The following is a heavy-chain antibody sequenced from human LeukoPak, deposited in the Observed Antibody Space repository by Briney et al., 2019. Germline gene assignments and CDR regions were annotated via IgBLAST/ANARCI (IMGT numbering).Heavy chain of an antibody. J-gene: IGHJ4*02. CDR2: ISYDGSNK. V-gene: IGHV3-30-3*01. Sequence: PGGSLRLSCAASGFTFSSYAMHWVRQAPGKGLEWVAVISYDGSNKYYADSVKGRFTISRDNSKNTLYLQMNSLRAEDTAVYYCARGGYDFWSGYGIHWGQGTLVTVSS. D-gene: IGHD3-3*01. CDR1: GFTFSSYA. CDR3: ARGGYDFWSGYGIH.